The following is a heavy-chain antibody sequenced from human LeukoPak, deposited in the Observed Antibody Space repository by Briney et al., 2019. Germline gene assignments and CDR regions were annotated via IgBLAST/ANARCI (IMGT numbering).Heavy chain of an antibody. Sequence: GGSLRLSCTASGLTFSTSVFNWVRQAPGKGLEWVASIGPTGSDRNHADSIKGRFTITRDNANNYLYLQINSLRAEDTAVYYCSTETNGRHYDYWGQGTLLTVSS. CDR3: STETNGRHYDY. D-gene: IGHD1-14*01. J-gene: IGHJ4*02. CDR1: GLTFSTSV. V-gene: IGHV3-21*06. CDR2: IGPTGSDR.